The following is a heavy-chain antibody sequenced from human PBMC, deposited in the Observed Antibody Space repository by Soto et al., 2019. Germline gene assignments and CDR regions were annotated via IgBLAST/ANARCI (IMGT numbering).Heavy chain of an antibody. D-gene: IGHD3-3*01. V-gene: IGHV3-30*18. J-gene: IGHJ4*02. CDR1: GFTFSSFG. CDR3: AKTITIFGPSAYSGGSRGRGDLIDS. Sequence: QVQLVESGGGVVQPGRSLRLSCAASGFTFSSFGMHWVRQTPGKGLEWAAVVSYDGTNKYYADSGKGRFTISRDNSKNTLYLQMDSLRPEDTAVYYCAKTITIFGPSAYSGGSRGRGDLIDSWGQGTLVTVSS. CDR2: VSYDGTNK.